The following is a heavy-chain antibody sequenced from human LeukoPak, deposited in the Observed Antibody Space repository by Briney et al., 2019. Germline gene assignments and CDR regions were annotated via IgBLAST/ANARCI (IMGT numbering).Heavy chain of an antibody. J-gene: IGHJ4*02. Sequence: GGSLRLSCAASGFTFSSYGMHWVRQAPGKGLEWVAFIRYDGGNKYYADSVKGRFTISRDNSKNTLYLQMNSLRAEDTAVYYCAKLGLEMATIGYWGQGTLVTVSS. CDR3: AKLGLEMATIGY. CDR2: IRYDGGNK. V-gene: IGHV3-30*02. CDR1: GFTFSSYG. D-gene: IGHD5-24*01.